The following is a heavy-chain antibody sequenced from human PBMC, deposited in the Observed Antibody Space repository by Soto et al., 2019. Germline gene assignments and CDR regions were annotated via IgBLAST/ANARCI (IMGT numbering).Heavy chain of an antibody. J-gene: IGHJ6*03. D-gene: IGHD4-17*01. CDR2: IYSGGST. CDR1: GFTVSSNY. Sequence: GGSLRLSCAASGFTVSSNYMSWVRQAPGKGLEWVSVIYSGGSTYYADSVKGRFTISRDNSKNTLYLQMNSLRAEDTAVYYCARVPSSGDYYYYMDVSGKGTTVTVSS. CDR3: ARVPSSGDYYYYMDV. V-gene: IGHV3-66*01.